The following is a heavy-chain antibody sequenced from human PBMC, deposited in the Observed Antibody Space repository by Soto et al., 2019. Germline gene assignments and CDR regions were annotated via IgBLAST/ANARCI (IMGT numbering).Heavy chain of an antibody. CDR2: IYYSGST. CDR3: ARGVGYCSSTSCYTAYYGMDV. Sequence: TSETLSLTXTVSGGSISSGGYYWSWIRQHPGKGLEWIGYIYYSGSTYYNPSLKSRVTISVDTSKNQFSLKLSSVTAADTAVYYCARGVGYCSSTSCYTAYYGMDVWGQGTTVTVSS. V-gene: IGHV4-31*02. CDR1: GGSISSGGYY. J-gene: IGHJ6*02. D-gene: IGHD2-2*02.